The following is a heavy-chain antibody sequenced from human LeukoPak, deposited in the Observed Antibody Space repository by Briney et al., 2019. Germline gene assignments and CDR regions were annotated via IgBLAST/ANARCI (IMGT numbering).Heavy chain of an antibody. V-gene: IGHV4-30-2*01. CDR1: GGSISSGGYS. D-gene: IGHD4-23*01. Sequence: PSETLSLTCAVSGGSISSGGYSWSWIQQPPGKGLEWIGYIYHSGSTYYNPSLKSRVTISVDRSKNQFSLKLSSVTAADTAVYYCARAYGGGIFDYWGQGTLVTVSS. CDR3: ARAYGGGIFDY. CDR2: IYHSGST. J-gene: IGHJ4*02.